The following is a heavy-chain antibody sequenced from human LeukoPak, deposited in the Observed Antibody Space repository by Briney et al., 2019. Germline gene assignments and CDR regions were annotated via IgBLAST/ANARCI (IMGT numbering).Heavy chain of an antibody. V-gene: IGHV1-46*01. D-gene: IGHD3-10*01. CDR3: ARDFEHYGSGSYYEGYYFDY. CDR2: INPSGGST. Sequence: ASVKVSCKASGYTFTSYDINWVRQAPGHGLEWMGIINPSGGSTSYAQKFQGRVTMTRDMSTSTVYMELSSLRSEDTAVYYCARDFEHYGSGSYYEGYYFDYWGQGTLVTVSS. CDR1: GYTFTSYD. J-gene: IGHJ4*02.